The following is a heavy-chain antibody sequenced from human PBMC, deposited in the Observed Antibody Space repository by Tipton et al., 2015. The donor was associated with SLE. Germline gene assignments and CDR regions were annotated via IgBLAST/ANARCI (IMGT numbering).Heavy chain of an antibody. V-gene: IGHV3-30*04. Sequence: SLRLSCAASGFTFSSYVMYWVRQAPGKGLEWVAVISYDGSNKYYADSVKGRFTISRDNSKNTLYLQMNSLRAEDTAVYYCARDSGSTAYESFGPDYWGQGTLVTVSS. CDR1: GFTFSSYV. D-gene: IGHD2/OR15-2a*01. J-gene: IGHJ4*02. CDR3: ARDSGSTAYESFGPDY. CDR2: ISYDGSNK.